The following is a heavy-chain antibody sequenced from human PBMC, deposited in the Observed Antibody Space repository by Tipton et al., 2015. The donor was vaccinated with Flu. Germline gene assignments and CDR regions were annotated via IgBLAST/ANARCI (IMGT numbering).Heavy chain of an antibody. D-gene: IGHD4-17*01. CDR2: ISPAGTTK. Sequence: SLRLSCAVSGFPFSSYEMNWVRQAPGKGLEWVSFISPAGTTKYYADAVKGRFTISRDNAKNSLYLQMNSLRAEDTAVYYCARDPLVTTAGYYYYYGMDVWGQGTTVTVSS. J-gene: IGHJ6*02. CDR1: GFPFSSYE. V-gene: IGHV3-48*03. CDR3: ARDPLVTTAGYYYYYGMDV.